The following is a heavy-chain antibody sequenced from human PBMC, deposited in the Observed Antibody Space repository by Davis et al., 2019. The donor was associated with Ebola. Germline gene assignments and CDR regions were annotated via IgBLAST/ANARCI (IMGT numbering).Heavy chain of an antibody. D-gene: IGHD3-16*01. V-gene: IGHV3-30*04. CDR2: ISYDGSNK. CDR3: AKAYLYGVDY. CDR1: GFTFSSYA. Sequence: GESLKISCAASGFTFSSYAMHWVRQAPGKGLEWVAVISYDGSNKYYADSVKGRFTISRDNSKNTLYLQMNSLRAEDTAVYYCAKAYLYGVDYWGQGTQVTVSS. J-gene: IGHJ4*02.